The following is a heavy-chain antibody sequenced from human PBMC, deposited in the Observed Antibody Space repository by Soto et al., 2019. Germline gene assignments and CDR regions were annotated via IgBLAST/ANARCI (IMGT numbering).Heavy chain of an antibody. CDR1: GFTFSSYG. Sequence: PGGSLRLSCAASGFTFSSYGMHWVRQAPGKGLEWVAVISYDGSNKYYADSVKGRFTISRDNSKNTLYLQMNSLRAEDTAVYYCAKDRGYCSSTSCYADYYYGMDVWGQGTTVTVSS. CDR3: AKDRGYCSSTSCYADYYYGMDV. D-gene: IGHD2-2*01. CDR2: ISYDGSNK. V-gene: IGHV3-30*18. J-gene: IGHJ6*02.